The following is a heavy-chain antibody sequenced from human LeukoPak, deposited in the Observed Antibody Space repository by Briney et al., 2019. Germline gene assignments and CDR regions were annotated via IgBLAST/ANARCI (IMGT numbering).Heavy chain of an antibody. CDR3: ARAKPKNMVRGLIMRRESRYYFDY. D-gene: IGHD3-10*01. Sequence: SVKVSCKASGGTFSSYAISWVRQAPGQGLEWMGGIIPIFGTASYAQKFQGRVTITADKSTSTAYMELSSLRAEDTAVYYCARAKPKNMVRGLIMRRESRYYFDYWGQGTLVTVSS. V-gene: IGHV1-69*06. CDR1: GGTFSSYA. J-gene: IGHJ4*02. CDR2: IIPIFGTA.